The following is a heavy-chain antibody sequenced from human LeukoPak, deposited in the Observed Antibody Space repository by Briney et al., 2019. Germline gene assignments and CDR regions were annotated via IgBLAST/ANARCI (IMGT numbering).Heavy chain of an antibody. CDR3: AKEGYDTLTGYYPFDY. J-gene: IGHJ4*02. CDR2: ISGSGGTT. D-gene: IGHD3-9*01. V-gene: IGHV3-23*01. CDR1: GFTFRSYG. Sequence: QTGGSLRLSCAASGFTFRSYGMNWVRQAPGKGLEWVSGISGSGGTTYYADSVKGRFTISRDNSKNTLSLQMKSLRAEDTAVYYCAKEGYDTLTGYYPFDYWGQGTLVTVSS.